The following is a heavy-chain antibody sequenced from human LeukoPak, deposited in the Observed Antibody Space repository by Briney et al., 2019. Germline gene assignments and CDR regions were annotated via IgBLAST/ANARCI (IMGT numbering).Heavy chain of an antibody. J-gene: IGHJ4*02. V-gene: IGHV3-21*01. CDR3: ARDMVRGVPRDFDY. CDR1: GFTFSSYS. Sequence: GGSLRLSCAASGFTFSSYSMNWVRQAPGKGLEWVSSISSSSSYIYYADSVQGRFTISRDNAKNSLYLQMNSLRAEDTAVYYCARDMVRGVPRDFDYWGQGTLVTVSS. D-gene: IGHD3-10*01. CDR2: ISSSSSYI.